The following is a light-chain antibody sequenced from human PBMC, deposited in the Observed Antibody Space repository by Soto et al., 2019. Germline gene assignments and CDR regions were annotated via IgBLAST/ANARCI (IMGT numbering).Light chain of an antibody. J-gene: IGKJ1*01. CDR1: QTISSW. V-gene: IGKV1-5*03. Sequence: DIQMTQSPSTLSGSVGDRVTITCRASQTISSWLAWYQQKPGKAPKLLIYKASTLESGVPSSFSGSGSGTEFTLTISSLQPEDFATYYCQQYNSYPWTFGQGTKVDI. CDR2: KAS. CDR3: QQYNSYPWT.